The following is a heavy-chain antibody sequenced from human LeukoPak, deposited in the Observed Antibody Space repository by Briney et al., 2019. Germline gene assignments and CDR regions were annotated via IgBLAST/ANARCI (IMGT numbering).Heavy chain of an antibody. D-gene: IGHD6-13*01. CDR2: IERDGSST. J-gene: IGHJ4*02. CDR1: GFTFSNYC. V-gene: IGHV3-74*01. CDR3: ARAAYSSPPDF. Sequence: GGSLRLSCAASGFTFSNYCMLWVRQAPGKGLVWVSRIERDGSSTRYADPVKGRFLMSRDNAKNTLDLQMNSLRAEDTAVYYCARAAYSSPPDFWGQGALVTVSS.